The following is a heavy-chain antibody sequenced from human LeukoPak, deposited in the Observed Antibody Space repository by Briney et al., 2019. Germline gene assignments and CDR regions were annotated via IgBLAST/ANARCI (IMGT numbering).Heavy chain of an antibody. J-gene: IGHJ6*02. Sequence: ASVKVSCKDSGGTFISYAISWVRQAPGQGLEWMGGIIPIFGTANYAQKFQGRVTITADESTSTAYMELSSLRSEDTAVYYCARDAARSDFWSGYYEDYYYGMDVWGQGTTVTVSS. V-gene: IGHV1-69*13. CDR2: IIPIFGTA. CDR3: ARDAARSDFWSGYYEDYYYGMDV. CDR1: GGTFISYA. D-gene: IGHD3-3*01.